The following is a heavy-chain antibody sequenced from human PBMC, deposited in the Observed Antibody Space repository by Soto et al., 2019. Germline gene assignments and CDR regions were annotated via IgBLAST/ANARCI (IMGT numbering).Heavy chain of an antibody. Sequence: SVKVSCKASGGTFSSYAISWVRQAPGQGLEWMGGIIPIFGTANYAQKFQGRVTITADESTSTAYMELSRLRSEDTPVYYCARGAGGAPAWLDRWDQGTMGAVSS. J-gene: IGHJ5*02. D-gene: IGHD1-26*01. CDR1: GGTFSSYA. CDR3: ARGAGGAPAWLDR. V-gene: IGHV1-69*13. CDR2: IIPIFGTA.